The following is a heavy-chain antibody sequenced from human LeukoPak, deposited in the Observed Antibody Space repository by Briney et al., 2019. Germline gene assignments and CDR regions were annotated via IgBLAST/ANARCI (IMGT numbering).Heavy chain of an antibody. Sequence: ASVKVSCKASGYTFTSYGISWVRQAPGQGLEWMGWISAYNGNTNYAQKLQGRVTMTTDTSTSTAYMELRSLRSDDTAVYYCARDRSIVLMVYAEFDYWGQGTLVTVSS. D-gene: IGHD2-8*01. J-gene: IGHJ4*02. CDR3: ARDRSIVLMVYAEFDY. CDR1: GYTFTSYG. CDR2: ISAYNGNT. V-gene: IGHV1-18*01.